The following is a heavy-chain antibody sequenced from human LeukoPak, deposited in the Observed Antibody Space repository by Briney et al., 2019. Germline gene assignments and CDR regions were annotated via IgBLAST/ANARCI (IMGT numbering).Heavy chain of an antibody. CDR3: AKKNVVPAATYNWFDP. CDR1: GFTFSNAW. D-gene: IGHD2-2*01. V-gene: IGHV3-15*01. Sequence: GGSLRLSCAASGFTFSNAWMSWVRQAPGKGLEWVGRVKSKTEGGTTDYAAPVKGRFIISRDDSKNTVYLQMNSLKSEDTAVYYCAKKNVVPAATYNWFDPWGQGTLVTVSS. CDR2: VKSKTEGGTT. J-gene: IGHJ5*02.